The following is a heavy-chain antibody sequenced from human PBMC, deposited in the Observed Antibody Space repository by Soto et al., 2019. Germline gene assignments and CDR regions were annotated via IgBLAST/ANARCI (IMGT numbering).Heavy chain of an antibody. V-gene: IGHV3-74*01. CDR1: GFTFSSYW. Sequence: EVQLVESGGGLVQPGGSLRLSCAASGFTFSSYWMHWVRQAPGKGLVWVSRINSDGSSTSYADSVKGRFTISRDNAKNTLYLQMNSLRAEDTAVYYCASSSRCKWERLAGLDYWGQGTLVTVSS. CDR3: ASSSRCKWERLAGLDY. CDR2: INSDGSST. D-gene: IGHD1-26*01. J-gene: IGHJ4*02.